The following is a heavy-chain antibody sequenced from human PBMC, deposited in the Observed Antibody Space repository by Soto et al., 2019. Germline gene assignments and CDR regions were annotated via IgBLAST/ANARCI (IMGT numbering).Heavy chain of an antibody. V-gene: IGHV3-15*01. CDR3: TPPNITQAN. J-gene: IGHJ4*02. CDR1: GFTFSNAW. Sequence: EVQLVESGGGLVKPGGSLRLSCAASGFTFSNAWMSWVRQAPGKGLEWVGRIKIKTDGGTTDYAAPVKGRFTISRDDSKNTLYLQMNSLKTEDTAVYYCTPPNITQANWGQGTLVTVSS. CDR2: IKIKTDGGTT.